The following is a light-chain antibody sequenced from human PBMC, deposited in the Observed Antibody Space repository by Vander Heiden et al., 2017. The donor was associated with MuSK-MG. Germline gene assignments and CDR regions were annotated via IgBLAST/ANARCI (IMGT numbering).Light chain of an antibody. V-gene: IGKV1-33*01. CDR1: QDISNY. CDR2: DAS. Sequence: DIQMTQSPSSLSASVGDRVTITCQASQDISNYLNWYQQKPGKAPKLLNYDASKLETGVPSRFSGSGSGTDFTFTISSLQPEDIATYYCQQYDNLLTFGGGTKVEIK. CDR3: QQYDNLLT. J-gene: IGKJ4*01.